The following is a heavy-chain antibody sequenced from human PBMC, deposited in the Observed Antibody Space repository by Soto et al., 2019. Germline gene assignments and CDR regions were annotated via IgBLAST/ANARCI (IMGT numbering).Heavy chain of an antibody. V-gene: IGHV3-48*02. Sequence: EVQLVESGGGLVQPGKSRRVSCAASGFTFSSYAMNWVRQAPGKGLEWISYISVGSGSIFYADSVQGRFTISRDDAQNSLFLQMNTLTDKDTAIYYCVRDDKWAFDIWGQGTTVIVSS. CDR3: VRDDKWAFDI. CDR1: GFTFSSYA. CDR2: ISVGSGSI. D-gene: IGHD1-26*01. J-gene: IGHJ3*02.